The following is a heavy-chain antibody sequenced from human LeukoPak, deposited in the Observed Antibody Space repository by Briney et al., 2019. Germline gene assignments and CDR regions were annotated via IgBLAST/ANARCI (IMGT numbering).Heavy chain of an antibody. J-gene: IGHJ4*02. Sequence: ASVKVSCKASGYTFTSYYMDWVRQAPGQGLEWMGMINPSGGSTSYAQKFQGRVTMTRDTSTSTVYMELSSLRSEDTAVYYCARDQGWMITFGGVPSDYWGQGTLVTVSS. CDR1: GYTFTSYY. V-gene: IGHV1-46*01. D-gene: IGHD3-16*01. CDR3: ARDQGWMITFGGVPSDY. CDR2: INPSGGST.